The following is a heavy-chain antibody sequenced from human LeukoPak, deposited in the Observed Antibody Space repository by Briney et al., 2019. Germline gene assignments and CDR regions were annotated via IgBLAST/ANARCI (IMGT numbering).Heavy chain of an antibody. CDR1: GGSISSSNYY. CDR3: ATLALGTHSGSYWY. J-gene: IGHJ4*02. Sequence: PSETLSLTCTVSGGSISSSNYYWGWIRQPPGKGLEWIGSVYYTGSTSYNPSLKSRVTISVDTSKNQFSLKLTSVTAADTAVYYCATLALGTHSGSYWYWGQGTLVTVSS. V-gene: IGHV4-39*01. CDR2: VYYTGST. D-gene: IGHD1-26*01.